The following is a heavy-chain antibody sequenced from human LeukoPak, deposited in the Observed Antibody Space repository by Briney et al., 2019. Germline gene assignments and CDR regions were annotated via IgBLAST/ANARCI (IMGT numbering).Heavy chain of an antibody. CDR3: ARVGRVWGRRPHNWFDP. CDR2: INPNSGGT. V-gene: IGHV1-2*02. D-gene: IGHD3-16*01. J-gene: IGHJ5*02. Sequence: ASVKVSCKASGYTFTGYYMHWVRQAPGQGLEWMGWINPNSGGTNYAQKFQGRVTMTRDTSISTAYMELSRLRSDDTAVYYCARVGRVWGRRPHNWFDPWGQGTLVTVSS. CDR1: GYTFTGYY.